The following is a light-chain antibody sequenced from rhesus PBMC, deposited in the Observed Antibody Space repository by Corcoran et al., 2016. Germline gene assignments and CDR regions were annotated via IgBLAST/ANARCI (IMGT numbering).Light chain of an antibody. J-gene: IGKJ4*01. CDR3: QHNYDTPLT. CDR1: ENVNNY. CDR2: QAS. Sequence: DIQMTQSPSSLSASVGDRVTITCRTSENVNNYLNWYQQKPGKAPKLLIYQASTLQSGVPSRFSGSGSGTDYTFTISSLQSEDVATYYCQHNYDTPLTFVGGTKVEIK. V-gene: IGKV1-74*01.